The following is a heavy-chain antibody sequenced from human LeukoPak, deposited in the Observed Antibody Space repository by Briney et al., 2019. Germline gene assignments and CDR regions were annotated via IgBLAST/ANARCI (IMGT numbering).Heavy chain of an antibody. CDR2: IYSSGTT. J-gene: IGHJ4*02. CDR1: GDSIGSYC. Sequence: SETLSLTCTVSGDSIGSYCWSWIRQSAGKGLEWIGRIYSSGTTDYNPSLKSRVTMSVDTSKNQFSLKLNSVTAADTAVYYCARGMASHDYWGQGTLVTVSS. CDR3: ARGMASHDY. V-gene: IGHV4-4*07. D-gene: IGHD5-24*01.